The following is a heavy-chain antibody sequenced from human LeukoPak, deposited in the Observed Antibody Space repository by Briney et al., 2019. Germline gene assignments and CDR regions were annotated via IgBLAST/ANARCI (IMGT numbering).Heavy chain of an antibody. CDR3: ASSMLRGIGNY. Sequence: GGSLRLSCAASGFSFSTYWMHWVRQAPAKGLVWVSRINSDGSTTDYADSVEGRFTISRDNAKNTLYLQMNSLRAEDTAVYYCASSMLRGIGNYWGQGTLVTVSS. J-gene: IGHJ4*02. V-gene: IGHV3-74*01. D-gene: IGHD3-10*01. CDR2: INSDGSTT. CDR1: GFSFSTYW.